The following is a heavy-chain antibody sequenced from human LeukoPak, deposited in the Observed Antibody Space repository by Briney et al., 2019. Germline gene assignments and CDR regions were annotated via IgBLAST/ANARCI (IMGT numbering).Heavy chain of an antibody. CDR2: ISGNSAFI. Sequence: GGSLRLSCAASGFTFNTYAMTWVRQAPGKGLEWVSSISGNSAFIYYADSVRGRFTISRDNAKNSLYLQMSSLRAVDTAVYYCARGHTSGWSNFDCWGLGTLVTVSS. CDR3: ARGHTSGWSNFDC. D-gene: IGHD6-19*01. CDR1: GFTFNTYA. J-gene: IGHJ4*02. V-gene: IGHV3-21*01.